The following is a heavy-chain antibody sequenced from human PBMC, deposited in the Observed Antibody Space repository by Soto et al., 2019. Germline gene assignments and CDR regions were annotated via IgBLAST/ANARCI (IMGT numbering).Heavy chain of an antibody. J-gene: IGHJ4*02. Sequence: SETLSLTCTVSGGSINNYYXSWIRQPPGKGLEWIGYIHYSGSTNYNPSLKSRVTISADTSKNQFSLKLNSVTAADTAVYYCARADYRDLDYWGQGTLVTVSS. CDR2: IHYSGST. CDR3: ARADYRDLDY. V-gene: IGHV4-59*01. D-gene: IGHD4-17*01. CDR1: GGSINNYY.